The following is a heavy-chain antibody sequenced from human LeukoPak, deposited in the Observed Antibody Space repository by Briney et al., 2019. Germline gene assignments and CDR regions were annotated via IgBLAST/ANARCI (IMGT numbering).Heavy chain of an antibody. D-gene: IGHD1-26*01. Sequence: GASVKVSCKASGGTFSSYAISWVRQAPGQGLEWMGGIIPIFGTANYAQKFQGRVTITTDESTSTAYMELSSLRSEDTAVYYCASQTTTRPSAFDYLGQGTLVTVCS. CDR2: IIPIFGTA. V-gene: IGHV1-69*05. CDR3: ASQTTTRPSAFDY. CDR1: GGTFSSYA. J-gene: IGHJ4*02.